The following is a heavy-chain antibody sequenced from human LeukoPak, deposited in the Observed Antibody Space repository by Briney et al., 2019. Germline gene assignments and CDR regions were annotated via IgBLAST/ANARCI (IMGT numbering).Heavy chain of an antibody. J-gene: IGHJ6*02. CDR3: AKDGARGRYYYYGMDV. CDR2: ICGSGGST. V-gene: IGHV3-23*01. CDR1: GFTFSRYA. Sequence: GGSLRLSWAASGFTFSRYAMSWVRQAPGEGLGWGSAICGSGGSTYYADAVKGRFTISRDNSKNTLYLQMNSLRAEDTAVYYCAKDGARGRYYYYGMDVWGQGTTVTVSS.